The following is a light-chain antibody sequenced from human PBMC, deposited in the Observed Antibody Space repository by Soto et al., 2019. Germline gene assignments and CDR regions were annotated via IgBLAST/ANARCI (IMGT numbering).Light chain of an antibody. CDR3: QQYNNWPPKFT. CDR2: GAS. Sequence: EILLAQSPATLSVSPGERATLSCRASQGVSNDLAWYQQRPGQAPRLLIYGASTRATGIPARFSGSGSGTEFTLTISSLQSEDFAVYYCQQYNNWPPKFTFGPGTKVDIK. CDR1: QGVSND. V-gene: IGKV3-15*01. J-gene: IGKJ3*01.